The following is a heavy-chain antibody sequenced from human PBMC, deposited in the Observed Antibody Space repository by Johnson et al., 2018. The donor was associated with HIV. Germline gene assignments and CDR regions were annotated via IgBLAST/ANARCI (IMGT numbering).Heavy chain of an antibody. CDR1: GFTFSSYW. CDR2: INSDGSST. D-gene: IGHD1-7*01. J-gene: IGHJ3*02. Sequence: VQLVESGGGVVQPGRSLRLSCAASGFTFSSYWMHWVRQAPGKGLVWVSRINSDGSSTTYADSVKGRFTISRDNAKNSLYLQMNSLRAEDTALYYCAKAQTGTTGAFDIWGQGTMVTVSS. V-gene: IGHV3-74*02. CDR3: AKAQTGTTGAFDI.